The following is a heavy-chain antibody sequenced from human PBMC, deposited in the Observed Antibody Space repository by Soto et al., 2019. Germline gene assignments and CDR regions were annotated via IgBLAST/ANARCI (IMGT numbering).Heavy chain of an antibody. CDR2: SIPIFGTA. CDR1: GGTFNTYP. J-gene: IGHJ6*02. V-gene: IGHV1-69*01. Sequence: QVQLVQSGAEVKKPASSVKVSCKASGGTFNTYPITWVRQSPGAGLEWLGGSIPIFGTANYAQNFQGSVPISVDESTSTAYMELSSLRSEDTAVYYCARGRGYSGDDHYYYFAMDVWGQGATVTVSS. CDR3: ARGRGYSGDDHYYYFAMDV. D-gene: IGHD5-12*01.